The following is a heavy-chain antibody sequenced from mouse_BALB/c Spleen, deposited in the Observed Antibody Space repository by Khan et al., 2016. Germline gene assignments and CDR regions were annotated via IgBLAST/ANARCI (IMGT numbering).Heavy chain of an antibody. J-gene: IGHJ4*01. V-gene: IGHV9-1*02. D-gene: IGHD1-1*02. CDR2: INTYTGEP. CDR3: AREGLSHYLDY. Sequence: QMQLVQSGPELKKPGETVKISCKASGYTFTNYGMNWVKQAPGKGLKWMGWINTYTGEPTYAADFKGRFAFSLETSASTAYLQIHTLKNEDMATYFCAREGLSHYLDYCGQGTSVTAAS. CDR1: GYTFTNYG.